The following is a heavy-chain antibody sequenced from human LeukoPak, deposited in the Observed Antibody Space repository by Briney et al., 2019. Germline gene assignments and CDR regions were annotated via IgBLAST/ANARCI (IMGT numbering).Heavy chain of an antibody. V-gene: IGHV4-59*01. CDR3: ARYYCVTSTCFYFDS. D-gene: IGHD2-2*01. CDR2: VYYTGTT. CDR1: DGSISGYY. J-gene: IGHJ4*02. Sequence: SETLSLTCTVSDGSISGYYWSWIRQPPGKGLEWIGYVYYTGTTSYNPSLKSRVTTSADTSKNQLALKVSSVTAADTAVYYCARYYCVTSTCFYFDSWGQGTLVTISS.